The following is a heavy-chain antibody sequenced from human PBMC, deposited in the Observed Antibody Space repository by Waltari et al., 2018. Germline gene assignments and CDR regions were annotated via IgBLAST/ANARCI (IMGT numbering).Heavy chain of an antibody. CDR2: INQDGSEK. CDR3: ARDHWGPDY. CDR1: GFTFTSYW. J-gene: IGHJ4*02. V-gene: IGHV3-7*01. Sequence: EVQVVESGGGLVQPGGSLRLSCAASGFTFTSYWMSWVRQAPGKGAELLANINQDGSEKNYVDYVKGLFTISRDNAKDSLYLQMNSLRAEDTAVYFCARDHWGPDYWGQGTLVTVSS. D-gene: IGHD7-27*01.